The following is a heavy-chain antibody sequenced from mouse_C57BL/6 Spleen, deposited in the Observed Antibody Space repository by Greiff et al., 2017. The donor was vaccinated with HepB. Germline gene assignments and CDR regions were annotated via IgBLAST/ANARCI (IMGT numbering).Heavy chain of an antibody. D-gene: IGHD2-4*01. CDR2: IYPGSGNT. J-gene: IGHJ2*01. CDR1: GYSFTSYY. CDR3: ARQYDYDDGFDY. Sequence: QVQLKESGPELVKPGASVKISCKASGYSFTSYYIHWVKQRPGQGLEWIGWIYPGSGNTKYNEKFKGKATLTADTSSSTAYMQLSSLTSEDSAVYYCARQYDYDDGFDYWGQGTTLTVSS. V-gene: IGHV1-66*01.